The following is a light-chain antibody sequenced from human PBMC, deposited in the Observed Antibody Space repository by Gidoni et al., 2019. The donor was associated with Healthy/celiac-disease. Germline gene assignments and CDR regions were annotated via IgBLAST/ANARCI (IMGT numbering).Light chain of an antibody. J-gene: IGKJ4*01. CDR2: DAS. V-gene: IGKV1-33*01. Sequence: DIQMTQSPSSLSASVGDRVTITCQASQDISNDLNWYQQKPGKAPKLLIYDASNLETGVPSRFSGSGSGTDFTFTISSLQPEDIATYYCQQYDNLPLNGITFGGGTKVEIK. CDR3: QQYDNLPLNGIT. CDR1: QDISND.